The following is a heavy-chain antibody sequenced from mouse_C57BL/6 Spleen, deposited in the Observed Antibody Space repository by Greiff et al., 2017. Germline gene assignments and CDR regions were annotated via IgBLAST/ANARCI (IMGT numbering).Heavy chain of an antibody. CDR1: GFTFSDYG. D-gene: IGHD1-3*01. CDR3: ARLPPKYYYAMDD. V-gene: IGHV5-17*01. CDR2: ISSGSSTI. Sequence: EVQLVESGGGLVKPGGSLKLSCAASGFTFSDYGMHWVRQAPEKGLEWVAYISSGSSTIYYADTVKGRFTISRDNAKNTLFLQMTSLRSEDTAMYYCARLPPKYYYAMDDWGQGTSVTVSS. J-gene: IGHJ4*01.